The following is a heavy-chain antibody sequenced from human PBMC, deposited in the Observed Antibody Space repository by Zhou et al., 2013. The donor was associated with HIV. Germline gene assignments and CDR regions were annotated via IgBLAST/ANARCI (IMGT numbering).Heavy chain of an antibody. D-gene: IGHD1-26*01. Sequence: QVQLVQSGAEVKKPGASVKVSCKASGYTFTGYYIHWVRQAPGQGLEWMGWINPNNDGTNSAQKFQGRVTMTRDTSISTAYMELSSLRSDDTAVYYCARRSGRYFDIWGRGILVTVSS. CDR3: ARRSGRYFDI. V-gene: IGHV1-2*02. CDR1: GYTFTGYY. CDR2: INPNNDGT. J-gene: IGHJ2*01.